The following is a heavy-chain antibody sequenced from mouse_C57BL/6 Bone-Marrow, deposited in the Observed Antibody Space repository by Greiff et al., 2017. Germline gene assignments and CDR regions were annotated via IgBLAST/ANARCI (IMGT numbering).Heavy chain of an antibody. CDR3: ARYPIYYGYDRGYWYFDV. Sequence: QVQLQQSGAELVRPGTSVKVSCKASGYAFTNYLIEWVKQRPGQGLEWIGVINPGSGGTNYNEKFKGKATLTADKSSSTAYMELRSLTSEDSAVYFCARYPIYYGYDRGYWYFDVWGTGTTVTVSS. D-gene: IGHD2-2*01. V-gene: IGHV1-54*01. CDR1: GYAFTNYL. CDR2: INPGSGGT. J-gene: IGHJ1*03.